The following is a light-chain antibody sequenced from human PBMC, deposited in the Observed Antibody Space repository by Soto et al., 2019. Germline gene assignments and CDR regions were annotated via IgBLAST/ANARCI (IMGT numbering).Light chain of an antibody. Sequence: EIVLTQSPATLSLSPGERATLSCRASQSVSSYLAWYQQKPGQAPRLLIYDASNRATGIPARFSGSGSGTDFTLTISCLEPEDFAVYYCQQRSNWLTFGGGTKVDIK. V-gene: IGKV3-11*01. CDR2: DAS. CDR1: QSVSSY. CDR3: QQRSNWLT. J-gene: IGKJ4*01.